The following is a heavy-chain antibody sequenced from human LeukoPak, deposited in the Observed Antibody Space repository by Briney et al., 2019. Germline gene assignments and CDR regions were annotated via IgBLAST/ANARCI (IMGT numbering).Heavy chain of an antibody. D-gene: IGHD3-22*01. CDR1: GGSISSGGSS. V-gene: IGHV4-30-2*01. CDR2: IYHSGST. J-gene: IGHJ3*02. CDR3: ARWQLYDSKRRGNAFDI. Sequence: SETLSLTCAVSGGSISSGGSSWSWIRQPPGKGLEWIGYIYHSGSTYYNPSLKSRVTISVDRSKNQFSLKLSSVTAADTAVYYCARWQLYDSKRRGNAFDIRGQGTMVTVSS.